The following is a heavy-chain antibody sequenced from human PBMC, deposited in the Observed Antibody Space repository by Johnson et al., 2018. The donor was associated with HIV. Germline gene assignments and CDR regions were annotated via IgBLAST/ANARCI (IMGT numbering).Heavy chain of an antibody. V-gene: IGHV3-7*01. CDR3: ARGSGYCSGGSCKGAVAFDI. CDR2: INQDGSGQ. Sequence: VQLVESGGGVVRPGGSLRLSCAASGFTFDDYGMSWVRQAPGKGLEWVANINQDGSGQYYVDAVKGRFTISRDNAKNSLYLQLNSIRAGDTAVYYCARGSGYCSGGSCKGAVAFDIWGQGTMVTVSS. J-gene: IGHJ3*02. CDR1: GFTFDDYG. D-gene: IGHD2-15*01.